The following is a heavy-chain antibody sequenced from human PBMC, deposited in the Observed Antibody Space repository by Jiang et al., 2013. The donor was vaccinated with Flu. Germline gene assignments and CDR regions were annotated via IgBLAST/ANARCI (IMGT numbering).Heavy chain of an antibody. CDR3: ARGPPSVSDSLGFDY. CDR2: IYYSGST. J-gene: IGHJ4*02. CDR1: GGSISSYY. D-gene: IGHD7-27*01. V-gene: IGHV4-59*01. Sequence: PGLVKPSETLSLTCTVSGGSISSYYWSWIRQPPGKGLEWIGYIYYSGSTNYNPSLKSRVTISVDTSKNQFSLKLSSVTAADTAVYYCARGPPSVSDSLGFDYWGQGTLVTVSS.